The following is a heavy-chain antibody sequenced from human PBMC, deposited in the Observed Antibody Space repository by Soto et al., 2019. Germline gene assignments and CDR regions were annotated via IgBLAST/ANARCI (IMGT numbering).Heavy chain of an antibody. V-gene: IGHV3-23*01. Sequence: EVQLLESGGGLVQPGGSLRLSCAASGFTFKSWAMSWARQAPGKGLEWVSGISGGGENTFYAVSVKGRFSISRDNSKNTVYLQMNSLRVEDTTVYYCAKCDCGGDWGLYHYDHWGQGTKVTVSS. CDR3: AKCDCGGDWGLYHYDH. D-gene: IGHD2-21*02. CDR1: GFTFKSWA. J-gene: IGHJ5*02. CDR2: ISGGGENT.